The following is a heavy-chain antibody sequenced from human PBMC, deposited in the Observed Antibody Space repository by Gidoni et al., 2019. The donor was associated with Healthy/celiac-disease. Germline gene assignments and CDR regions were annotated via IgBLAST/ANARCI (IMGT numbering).Heavy chain of an antibody. CDR1: GGSISSSSYY. V-gene: IGHV4-39*01. D-gene: IGHD2-15*01. Sequence: QLQLQEAGPGLVKPSETLSLTCTVSGGSISSSSYYWGWSRQPPGKGLAWIGSSDYSGSTYYNPSLKSLVTISVDTSKNQFALKLISVTAADTAVYYCARHGGYCSGGSCYQGNWFDPLGQGTLVTVSS. CDR3: ARHGGYCSGGSCYQGNWFDP. CDR2: SDYSGST. J-gene: IGHJ5*02.